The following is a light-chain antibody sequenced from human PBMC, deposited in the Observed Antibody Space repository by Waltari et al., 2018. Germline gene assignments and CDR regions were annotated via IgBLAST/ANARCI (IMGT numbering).Light chain of an antibody. CDR3: QHYVRLPAT. V-gene: IGKV3-20*01. Sequence: LVLTQSPGTLYLSPGERATLSCRASQSVSRSLAWYQQKPGQAPKLRIYGASTRATGIPDRFTGSGSGTDFSLTISSLEPEDFAIYFCQHYVRLPATFGQGTKVEIK. CDR2: GAS. CDR1: QSVSRS. J-gene: IGKJ1*01.